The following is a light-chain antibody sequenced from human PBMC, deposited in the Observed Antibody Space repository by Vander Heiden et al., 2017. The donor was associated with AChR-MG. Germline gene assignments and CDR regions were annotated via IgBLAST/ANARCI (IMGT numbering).Light chain of an antibody. CDR3: CSYAATYSYVI. CDR2: DVN. J-gene: IGLJ2*01. V-gene: IGLV2-11*01. CDR1: SSDVGAYNY. Sequence: QSALTQPRPVSGSPGQSVTISCTGTSSDVGAYNYISWYQQHPGKAPKLLIYDVNKRPSGVPDRFSGSMSGNTASLTISGLQAEDEADYYCCSYAATYSYVIFAGGTKLSAL.